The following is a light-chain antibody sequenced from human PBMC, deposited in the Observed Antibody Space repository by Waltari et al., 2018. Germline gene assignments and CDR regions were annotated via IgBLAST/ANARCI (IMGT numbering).Light chain of an antibody. V-gene: IGLV2-14*01. CDR1: RSDVGPYSY. J-gene: IGLJ1*01. CDR3: SSYTTTTTLV. CDR2: EVT. Sequence: QSAPTQPASVSVSPGQSITISCTGTRSDVGPYSYVSWYRQYPGKAPELLIYEVTHRPSGVSDRFSGSRSGSTASLTISGLQTEDEADYFCSSYTTTTTLVFGTGTKVIVL.